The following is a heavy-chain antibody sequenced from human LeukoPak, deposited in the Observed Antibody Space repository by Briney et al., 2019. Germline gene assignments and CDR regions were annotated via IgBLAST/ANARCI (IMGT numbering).Heavy chain of an antibody. CDR1: GFTFSSYA. J-gene: IGHJ4*02. V-gene: IGHV3-30*04. CDR3: AKEVVGWYDY. CDR2: ISYDGSNK. D-gene: IGHD6-19*01. Sequence: GGSLRLSCAASGFTFSSYAMHWVRQAPGKGLERVAVISYDGSNKYYADSVKGRFTISRDNSRNTLYLQMNSLRAEDTAVYHCAKEVVGWYDYWGQGTLVTVSS.